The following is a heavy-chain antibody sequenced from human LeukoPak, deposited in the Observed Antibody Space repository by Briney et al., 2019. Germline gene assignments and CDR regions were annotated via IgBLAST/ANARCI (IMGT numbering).Heavy chain of an antibody. CDR3: ARDYKYAFDN. D-gene: IGHD5-24*01. J-gene: IGHJ4*02. Sequence: GGSLRLSCAASGFTFSSYAMTWVRQAPGKGLEWVSDISGSGGSTFYADSVKGRFTISGDKAKNSLYLQMNSLRVEDTAVYYCARDYKYAFDNWGQGTLVTVSS. CDR1: GFTFSSYA. CDR2: ISGSGGST. V-gene: IGHV3-23*01.